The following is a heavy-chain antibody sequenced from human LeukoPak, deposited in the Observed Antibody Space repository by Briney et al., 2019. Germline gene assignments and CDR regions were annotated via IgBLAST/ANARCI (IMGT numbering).Heavy chain of an antibody. V-gene: IGHV3-23*01. J-gene: IGHJ3*02. CDR2: ISGSGGST. D-gene: IGHD3-10*01. CDR3: AIRPYYYGSGTPPGAFDI. Sequence: PGGFLRLSCAASGFTFSSYAMSWVRQAPGKGLEWVSAISGSGGSTYYADSVKGRFTISRDNSKNTLYLQMNSLRAEDTAVYYCAIRPYYYGSGTPPGAFDIWGQGTMVTVSS. CDR1: GFTFSSYA.